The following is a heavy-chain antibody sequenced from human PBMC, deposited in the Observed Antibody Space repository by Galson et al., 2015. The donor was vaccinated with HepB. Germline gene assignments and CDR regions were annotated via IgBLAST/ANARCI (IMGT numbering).Heavy chain of an antibody. CDR2: IIPILGIA. CDR3: ARRKGSSTYAFDI. CDR1: GGTFSSYA. D-gene: IGHD6-13*01. Sequence: SVKVSCKASGGTFSSYAISWVRQAPGQGLEWMGRIIPILGIANYAQKFQGRVTITADKSTSTAYMELSSLRSEDTAVYYCARRKGSSTYAFDIWGQGTMVTVSS. J-gene: IGHJ3*02. V-gene: IGHV1-69*04.